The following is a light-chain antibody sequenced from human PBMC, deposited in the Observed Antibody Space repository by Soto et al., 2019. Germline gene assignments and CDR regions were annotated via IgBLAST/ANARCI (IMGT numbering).Light chain of an antibody. J-gene: IGKJ3*01. V-gene: IGKV2-24*01. Sequence: DIVMNQTTLSLPVTLGQPASISCRSSQSLVHSDGHTYLSWLLQRPGQPPRLLNDKIANRLSGVPDRFSGSGAGTDFTLKISRVEAEDVGVYYCIQATQPFTFGPGTKVDIQ. CDR2: KIA. CDR1: QSLVHSDGHTY. CDR3: IQATQPFT.